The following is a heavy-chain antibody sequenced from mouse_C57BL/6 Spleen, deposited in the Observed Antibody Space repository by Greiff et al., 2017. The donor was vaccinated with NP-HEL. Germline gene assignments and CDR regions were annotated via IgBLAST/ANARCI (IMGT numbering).Heavy chain of an antibody. CDR2: ISYDGSN. CDR1: GYSITSGYY. Sequence: EVKLMESGPGLVKPSQSLSLTCSVTGYSITSGYYWNWIRQFPGIKLEWMGYISYDGSNNYNPSLKNRISITRDTSKNQFFLKLNSVTTEDTATYYCASPLYYGSSYGYFDVWGTGTTVTVSS. D-gene: IGHD1-1*01. J-gene: IGHJ1*03. V-gene: IGHV3-6*01. CDR3: ASPLYYGSSYGYFDV.